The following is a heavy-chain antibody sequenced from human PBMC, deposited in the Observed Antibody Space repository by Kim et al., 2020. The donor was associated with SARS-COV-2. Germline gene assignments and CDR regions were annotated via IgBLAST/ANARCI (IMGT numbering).Heavy chain of an antibody. V-gene: IGHV3-9*01. Sequence: GGSLRLSCAASGFTFDDYAMHWVRQAPGKGLEWVSGISWNSGSIGYADSVKGRFTISRDNAKNSLYLQMNSLRAEDTALYYCAKDRDGYNYHFDYWGQGTLVTVSS. J-gene: IGHJ4*02. D-gene: IGHD5-12*01. CDR3: AKDRDGYNYHFDY. CDR1: GFTFDDYA. CDR2: ISWNSGSI.